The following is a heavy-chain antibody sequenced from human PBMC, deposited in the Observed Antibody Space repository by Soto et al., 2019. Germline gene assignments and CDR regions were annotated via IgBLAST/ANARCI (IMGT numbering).Heavy chain of an antibody. Sequence: VQLVQSGAEVKKPGSSVKVSCKASGGIFSSYAVSWVRQAPGQGLEWMGGIIPNFGTPNYAQKFEGRVTLTADESTSTAYMALSSLRSEGTAVYYCATGEGGDCVYASGPWCQGTLVSVSS. CDR2: IIPNFGTP. CDR3: ATGEGGDCVYASGP. CDR1: GGIFSSYA. J-gene: IGHJ5*02. V-gene: IGHV1-69*01. D-gene: IGHD2-21*01.